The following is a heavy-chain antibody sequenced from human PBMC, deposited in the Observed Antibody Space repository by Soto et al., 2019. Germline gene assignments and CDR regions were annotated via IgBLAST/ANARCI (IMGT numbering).Heavy chain of an antibody. CDR1: VFTFSSYW. J-gene: IGHJ4*02. CDR3: ARDLTGSGTY. D-gene: IGHD2-15*01. V-gene: IGHV3-74*01. CDR2: INSDGSTT. Sequence: EVQLVESGGGLVQPGGSLRLSCASSVFTFSSYWMHWVRQAPGKGLVWVSRINSDGSTTSYEDYVKGRFTIYRDNDKKKMDLQMNSLRVEDTAVYYCARDLTGSGTYWGQGTLVTVSS.